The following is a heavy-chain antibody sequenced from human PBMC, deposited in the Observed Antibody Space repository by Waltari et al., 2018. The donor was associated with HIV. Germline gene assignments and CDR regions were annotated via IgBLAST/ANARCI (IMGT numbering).Heavy chain of an antibody. V-gene: IGHV1-2*02. Sequence: QVQLVQSGAEVKKPGASVKVSCKASGYTFTGYYMHWVGQAPGQGLEWMGWINPNSGGTNYAQKFQGRVTMTRDTSISTAYMELSRLRSDDTAVYYCARDQVGASDTGWFDPWGQGTLVTVSS. CDR3: ARDQVGASDTGWFDP. J-gene: IGHJ5*02. CDR1: GYTFTGYY. D-gene: IGHD1-26*01. CDR2: INPNSGGT.